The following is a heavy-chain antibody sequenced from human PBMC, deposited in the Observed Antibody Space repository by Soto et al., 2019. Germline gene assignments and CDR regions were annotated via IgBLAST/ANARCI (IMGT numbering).Heavy chain of an antibody. Sequence: SETLSLTCAVSGGSISSSNWWSWVRQPPGKGLEWIGEIYHSGSTNYNPSLKSRVTISVDKSKNQFSLKLSSVTAADTAVYYCARDQYSSSWYIDAFDIWGQGTMVTVSS. CDR3: ARDQYSSSWYIDAFDI. V-gene: IGHV4-4*02. J-gene: IGHJ3*02. CDR2: IYHSGST. D-gene: IGHD6-13*01. CDR1: GGSISSSNW.